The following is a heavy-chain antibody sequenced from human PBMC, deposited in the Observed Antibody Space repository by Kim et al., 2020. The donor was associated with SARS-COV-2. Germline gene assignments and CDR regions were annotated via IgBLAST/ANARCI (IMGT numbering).Heavy chain of an antibody. Sequence: PSLKSRVTISVDTSKNQFSLKLSSVTAADTAVYYCARGLLAAGHTDYFDYWGQGTLVTVSS. V-gene: IGHV4-34*01. J-gene: IGHJ4*02. CDR3: ARGLLAAGHTDYFDY. D-gene: IGHD6-13*01.